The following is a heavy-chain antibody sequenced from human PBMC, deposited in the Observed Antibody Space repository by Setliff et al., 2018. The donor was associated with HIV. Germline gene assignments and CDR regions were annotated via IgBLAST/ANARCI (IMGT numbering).Heavy chain of an antibody. D-gene: IGHD1-26*01. V-gene: IGHV1-69*05. J-gene: IGHJ4*02. CDR1: GGTFSSYA. CDR3: ATDCAVVGGTGSLDS. CDR2: IIPIFGTA. Sequence: ASVKVSCKASGGTFSSYAISWVRQAPGQGLEWMGGIIPIFGTANYAQKFQGRLTMTRDTSTNTVYMELSSLRSEDTAVYYCATDCAVVGGTGSLDSWGQGTLVTSPQ.